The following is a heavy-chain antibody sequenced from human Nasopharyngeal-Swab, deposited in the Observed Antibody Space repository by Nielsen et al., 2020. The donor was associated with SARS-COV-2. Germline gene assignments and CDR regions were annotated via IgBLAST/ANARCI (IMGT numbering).Heavy chain of an antibody. CDR3: ASGGGEGPYYYYYGMDV. CDR2: IYYSGST. Sequence: GSLRLSCTVSGGSISSYYWSWIRQPPGKGLEWIGYIYYSGSTNYNPSLESRVTISVDTSKNQFSLKLSSVTAADTAVYYCASGGGEGPYYYYYGMDVWGQGTTVTVSS. V-gene: IGHV4-59*08. CDR1: GGSISSYY. D-gene: IGHD2-21*01. J-gene: IGHJ6*02.